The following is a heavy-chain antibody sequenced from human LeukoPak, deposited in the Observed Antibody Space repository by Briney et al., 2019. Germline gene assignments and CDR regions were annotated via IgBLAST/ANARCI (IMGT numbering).Heavy chain of an antibody. CDR2: IYYSGGT. J-gene: IGHJ4*02. Sequence: SETLSLTCTVSGGSISSYYWSWIRQPPGKGLEWIGYIYYSGGTNYNPSLKSRVTISVDTSKNQFSLKLSSVTAADTAVYYCARHSEWELLLDYWGQGTLVTVSS. D-gene: IGHD1-26*01. V-gene: IGHV4-59*08. CDR1: GGSISSYY. CDR3: ARHSEWELLLDY.